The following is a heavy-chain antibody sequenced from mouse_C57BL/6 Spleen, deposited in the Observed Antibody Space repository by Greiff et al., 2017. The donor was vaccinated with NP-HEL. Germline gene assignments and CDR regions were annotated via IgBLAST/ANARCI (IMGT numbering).Heavy chain of an antibody. J-gene: IGHJ3*01. CDR3: ARHEAEAWFAY. V-gene: IGHV1-62-2*01. CDR2: FYPGSGSI. CDR1: GYTFTEYT. Sequence: VQGVESGAELVKPGASVKLSCKASGYTFTEYTIHWVKQRPGQGLEWIGWFYPGSGSIKYNEKFKDKATLTADKSSSTVYMELSRLTSGDSAVYFCARHEAEAWFAYWGQGTLVTVSA.